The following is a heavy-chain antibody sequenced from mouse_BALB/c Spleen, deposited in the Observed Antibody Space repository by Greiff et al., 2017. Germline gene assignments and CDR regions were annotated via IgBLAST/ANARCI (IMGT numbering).Heavy chain of an antibody. CDR3: ARHGNYDWYFDV. CDR2: ISNGGGST. V-gene: IGHV5-12-2*01. D-gene: IGHD2-1*01. CDR1: GFTFSSYT. Sequence: EVHLVESGGGLVQPGGSLKLSCAASGFTFSSYTMSWVRQTPEKRLEWVAYISNGGGSTYYPDTVKGRFTISRDNAKNTLYLQMSSLKSEDTAMYYCARHGNYDWYFDVWGAGTTVTVSS. J-gene: IGHJ1*01.